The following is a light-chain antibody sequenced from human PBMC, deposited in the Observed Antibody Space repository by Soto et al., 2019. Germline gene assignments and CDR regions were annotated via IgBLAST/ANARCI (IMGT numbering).Light chain of an antibody. V-gene: IGKV3-20*01. CDR2: DVS. J-gene: IGKJ1*01. Sequence: EIVLTHSPGTLSLSPCERATLSFSASQSVTNNYLAWYQQKPGQAPRLLIHDVSSRATGIPDRFSGSGSGTDFTLTISRLEPGDFAVYYCQHSASSSRTFGQGTKVDIK. CDR1: QSVTNNY. CDR3: QHSASSSRT.